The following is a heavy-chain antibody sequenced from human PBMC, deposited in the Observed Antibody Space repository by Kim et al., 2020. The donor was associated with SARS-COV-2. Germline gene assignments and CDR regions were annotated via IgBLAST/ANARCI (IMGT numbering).Heavy chain of an antibody. CDR1: GFTFSSYG. CDR2: ISYDGSNK. CDR3: AKGDKRITGTLRLGY. V-gene: IGHV3-30*18. J-gene: IGHJ4*02. D-gene: IGHD1-7*01. Sequence: GGSLRLSCAASGFTFSSYGMHWVRQAPGKGLEWVAVISYDGSNKYYADSVKGRFTISRDNSKNTLYLQMNSLRAEDTAVYYCAKGDKRITGTLRLGYWGQGTLVTVSS.